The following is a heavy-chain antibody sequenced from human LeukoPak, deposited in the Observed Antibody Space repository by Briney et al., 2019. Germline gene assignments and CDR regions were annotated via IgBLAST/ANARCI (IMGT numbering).Heavy chain of an antibody. J-gene: IGHJ3*02. CDR3: TTEGRITMIVVAYDAFDI. Sequence: GGSLRLSCAASGFTFSSYGMSWVRRAPGKGLEWVGRIKSKTDGGTTDYAAPVKGRFTISRDDSKNTLYLQMNSLKTEDTAVYYCTTEGRITMIVVAYDAFDIWGQGTMVTVSS. D-gene: IGHD3-22*01. V-gene: IGHV3-15*01. CDR2: IKSKTDGGTT. CDR1: GFTFSSYG.